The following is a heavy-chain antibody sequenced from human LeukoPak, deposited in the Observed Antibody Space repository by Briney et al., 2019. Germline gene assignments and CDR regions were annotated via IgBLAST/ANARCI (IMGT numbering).Heavy chain of an antibody. D-gene: IGHD2-15*01. J-gene: IGHJ6*02. CDR3: ARDPLGYCSGGSCYFYYGMDV. CDR2: IWYDGSNK. Sequence: GRSLRLSCAASGFTFSSYGMHWVRQAPGKRLEWVAVIWYDGSNKYYADSVKGRFTISRDNSKNTLYLQMNSLRAEDTAVYYCARDPLGYCSGGSCYFYYGMDVWGQGTTVTVSS. CDR1: GFTFSSYG. V-gene: IGHV3-33*01.